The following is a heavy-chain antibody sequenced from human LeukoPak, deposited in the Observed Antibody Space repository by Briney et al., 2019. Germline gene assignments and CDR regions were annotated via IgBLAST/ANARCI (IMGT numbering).Heavy chain of an antibody. CDR1: GDSVSSKSAA. CDR3: VRSTGPLDV. V-gene: IGHV6-1*01. J-gene: IGHJ4*02. CDR2: TFYRSKWYN. D-gene: IGHD7-27*01. Sequence: SQTLSPTCVISGDSVSSKSAAWNWIRQSPSRGLEWLGRTFYRSKWYNDYAVSVKGRLTVNPDTSKNQFSLHLNSVTPDDTAVYYCVRSTGPLDVWGQGTLVTVSS.